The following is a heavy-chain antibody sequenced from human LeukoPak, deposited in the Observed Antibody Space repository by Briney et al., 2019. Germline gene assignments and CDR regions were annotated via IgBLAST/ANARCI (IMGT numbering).Heavy chain of an antibody. CDR2: INHSGST. V-gene: IGHV4-34*01. CDR1: GGSFSGYY. Sequence: SETLSLTCAVYGGSFSGYYWSWIRQPPGKGLEWIGGINHSGSTNYNPSLKSRVTISVDTSKNQFSLKLSSVTAADTAVYYCVLTRNYYGMDVWGQGTTVTVSS. J-gene: IGHJ6*02. CDR3: VLTRNYYGMDV. D-gene: IGHD3-9*01.